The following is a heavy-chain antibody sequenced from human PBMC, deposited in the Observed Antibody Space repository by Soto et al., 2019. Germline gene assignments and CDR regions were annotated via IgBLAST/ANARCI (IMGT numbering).Heavy chain of an antibody. D-gene: IGHD6-19*01. V-gene: IGHV1-69*13. CDR2: IIPIFGTA. J-gene: IGHJ6*02. Sequence: GASVKVSCKASGGTFSSYAISWVRQAPGQGLEWMGGIIPIFGTANYAQKFQGRVTITADESTSTAYMELSSLRSEDTAVYYCARVRQLVAGIPNYYYYGMDVWGQGTTVTVSS. CDR1: GGTFSSYA. CDR3: ARVRQLVAGIPNYYYYGMDV.